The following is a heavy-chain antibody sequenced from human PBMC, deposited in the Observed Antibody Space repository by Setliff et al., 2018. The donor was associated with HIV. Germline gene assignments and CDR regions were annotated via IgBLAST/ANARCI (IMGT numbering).Heavy chain of an antibody. Sequence: ASVKVSCKPSGYTFTNYDINWVRQAAGQGLEWMGWMNPDSRNTGYAQRFEGSVTMTWDTSISTAYMELSNLKSEDTAVYYCATARRDYYDRGRRSHYYIDVWGKGTTVTVS. J-gene: IGHJ6*03. CDR3: ATARRDYYDRGRRSHYYIDV. D-gene: IGHD3-22*01. CDR1: GYTFTNYD. V-gene: IGHV1-8*02. CDR2: MNPDSRNT.